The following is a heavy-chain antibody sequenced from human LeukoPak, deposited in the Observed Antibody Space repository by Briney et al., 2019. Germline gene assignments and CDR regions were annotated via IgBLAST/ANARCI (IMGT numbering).Heavy chain of an antibody. CDR1: GGSISSYY. CDR3: ARADGYCSGGSCYPRAFDI. J-gene: IGHJ3*02. D-gene: IGHD2-15*01. Sequence: SETLSLTCTVSGGSISSYYWSWIRQPPGKGLEWIGYIYYSGSTNYNPSLESRVTISVDTSKNQFSLKLSSVTAADTAVYYCARADGYCSGGSCYPRAFDIWGQGTMVTVSS. CDR2: IYYSGST. V-gene: IGHV4-59*01.